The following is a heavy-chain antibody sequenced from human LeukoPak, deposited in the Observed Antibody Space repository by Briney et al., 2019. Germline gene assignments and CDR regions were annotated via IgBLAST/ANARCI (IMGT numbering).Heavy chain of an antibody. J-gene: IGHJ5*02. D-gene: IGHD2-2*01. CDR3: ARGALGHCSSTSCYSWFDP. CDR1: GYTFTGYY. CDR2: INPNSGGT. V-gene: IGHV1-2*04. Sequence: ASVKVSCKASGYTFTGYYMHWVRQAPGQGLEWMGWINPNSGGTNYAQKFQGWVTMTRDTSISTAYMELSRLRSDDTAVYYCARGALGHCSSTSCYSWFDPWGQGTLVTVSS.